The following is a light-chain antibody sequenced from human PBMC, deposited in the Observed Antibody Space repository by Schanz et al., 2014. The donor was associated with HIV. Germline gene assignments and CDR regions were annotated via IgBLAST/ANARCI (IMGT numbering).Light chain of an antibody. CDR3: CSYAGSSSPVV. Sequence: QSALTQPASVSGSPGQSITISCTGTSSDVGGYNYVSWFQQHPGKAPKLMIFDVSNRPSGVSNRFSGSKSGNTASLTISGLQAEDEADYSCCSYAGSSSPVVFRGGTKLTVL. J-gene: IGLJ2*01. CDR2: DVS. V-gene: IGLV2-14*03. CDR1: SSDVGGYNY.